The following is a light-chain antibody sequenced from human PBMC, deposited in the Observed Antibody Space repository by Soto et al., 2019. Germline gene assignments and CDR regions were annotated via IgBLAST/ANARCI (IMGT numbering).Light chain of an antibody. CDR2: RAS. Sequence: DIRLTQSPSTLSASVGDRVTITCRASQSIGDRLAWYQQKSGKAPRLLIYRASSLENGVPSRFSGSGSGTEFPLTISTPEPADFATYYCQQYGSYFGITFGQGTKLDI. V-gene: IGKV1-5*03. CDR1: QSIGDR. J-gene: IGKJ2*01. CDR3: QQYGSYFGIT.